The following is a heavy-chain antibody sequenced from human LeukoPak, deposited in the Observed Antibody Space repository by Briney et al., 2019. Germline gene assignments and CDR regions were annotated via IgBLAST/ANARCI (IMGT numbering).Heavy chain of an antibody. J-gene: IGHJ4*02. CDR1: GGSISSYY. D-gene: IGHD3-22*01. Sequence: PSETLSLTCTVSGGSISSYYWSWIRQPAGKGLEWIGRIYTSGSTNYNPSLESRVTMSVDTSKNQFSLKLSSVTAADTAVYYCARGGDSSGYYYLYYFDYWGQGTLVTVSS. CDR2: IYTSGST. CDR3: ARGGDSSGYYYLYYFDY. V-gene: IGHV4-4*07.